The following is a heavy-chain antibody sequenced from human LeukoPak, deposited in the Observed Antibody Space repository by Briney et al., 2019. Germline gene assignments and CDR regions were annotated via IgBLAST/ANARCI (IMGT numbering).Heavy chain of an antibody. CDR1: GFTFSTYI. J-gene: IGHJ4*02. Sequence: PGGSLRLSCAASGFTFSTYIMNWVRQTPGKGLEWVSSIGTSTSYIYYADSVKGRFTISRDNAKNSLYLEMNSLRAEDTAVYYCARVRSPRYFDYWGQGTLVTVSS. CDR3: ARVRSPRYFDY. CDR2: IGTSTSYI. V-gene: IGHV3-21*01.